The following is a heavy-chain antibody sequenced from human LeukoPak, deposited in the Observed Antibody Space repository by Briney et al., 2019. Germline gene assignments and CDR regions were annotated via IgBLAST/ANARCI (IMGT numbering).Heavy chain of an antibody. V-gene: IGHV1-69*02. CDR2: IIPILGIA. Sequence: SVKVSCKASGGTFSSYTISWVRQAPGQGLEWMGRIIPILGIANYAQKFQGRVTITADKSTSTAFMELSSLRSEDTAVYYCARSTGSGSREQLDYWGQGTLVTVSS. D-gene: IGHD1-26*01. CDR1: GGTFSSYT. J-gene: IGHJ4*02. CDR3: ARSTGSGSREQLDY.